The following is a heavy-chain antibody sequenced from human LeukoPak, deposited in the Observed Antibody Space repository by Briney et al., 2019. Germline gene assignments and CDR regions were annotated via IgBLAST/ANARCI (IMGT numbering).Heavy chain of an antibody. CDR2: MNPNSGNT. Sequence: ASVKVSCKASGYTFTSYDINWVRQATGQGLEWMGWMNPNSGNTGYAQKFQGRVTMTRNTSISTAYMELSSLRSEDTAVYYCGRHTPAAYYDFWSGYYEVSFDYWGQGTLVTVSS. CDR3: GRHTPAAYYDFWSGYYEVSFDY. J-gene: IGHJ4*02. CDR1: GYTFTSYD. V-gene: IGHV1-8*01. D-gene: IGHD3-3*01.